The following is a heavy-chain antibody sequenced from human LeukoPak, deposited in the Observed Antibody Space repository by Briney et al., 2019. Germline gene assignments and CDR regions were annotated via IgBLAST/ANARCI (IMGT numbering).Heavy chain of an antibody. CDR3: AREIGGGHHYFEH. Sequence: GGSLRLSCAASGFTFSDYVMSWVRQAPEKGLEWVAHLYSDALDGITNYADSVKGRFTISRDNSQNTLYLQMNSLRVEDTATYYCAREIGGGHHYFEHWGQGTVVTVSS. CDR2: LYSDALDGIT. J-gene: IGHJ4*02. V-gene: IGHV3-23*01. CDR1: GFTFSDYV. D-gene: IGHD1-26*01.